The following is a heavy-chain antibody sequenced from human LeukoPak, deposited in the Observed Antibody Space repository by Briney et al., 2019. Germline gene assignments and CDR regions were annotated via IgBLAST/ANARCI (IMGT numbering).Heavy chain of an antibody. J-gene: IGHJ4*02. V-gene: IGHV1-2*02. D-gene: IGHD4-17*01. CDR2: INPNGGGT. Sequence: ASVKVSCKASGYTFTKYFLHRVRQAPGQGLEWMGWINPNGGGTIYAQKFQGRVTMTRDTSISTAYMEVSRLTSDDTAVYYCARDDYGDLQYFENWGQGTLVTVSS. CDR3: ARDDYGDLQYFEN. CDR1: GYTFTKYF.